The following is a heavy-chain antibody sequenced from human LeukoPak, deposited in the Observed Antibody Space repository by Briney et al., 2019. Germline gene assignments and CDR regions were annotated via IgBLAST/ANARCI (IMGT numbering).Heavy chain of an antibody. CDR1: GFTFSSYA. CDR3: AKLRGGTTRNSYDY. CDR2: ISGSGGST. J-gene: IGHJ4*02. Sequence: GSLRLSCEASGFTFSSYALTWVRQAPGKGLERVSGISGSGGSTYYADSVKGRFTISRDNSKNTLYLQMNSLRAEDTAVYYCAKLRGGTTRNSYDYWGQGTLVTVSS. V-gene: IGHV3-23*01. D-gene: IGHD1-7*01.